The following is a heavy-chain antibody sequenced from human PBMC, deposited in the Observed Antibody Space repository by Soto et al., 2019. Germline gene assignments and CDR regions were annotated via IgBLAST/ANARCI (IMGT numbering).Heavy chain of an antibody. J-gene: IGHJ4*02. CDR1: GFTFSGSA. CDR3: EVVAATPAVY. CDR2: IRSKANSYAT. V-gene: IGHV3-73*01. D-gene: IGHD2-15*01. Sequence: GGSLRLSCAASGFTFSGSAMHWVRQASGKGLEWVGRIRSKANSYATAYAASVKGRFTISRDDSKSTAYLQMNSLKTEDTAVYYCEVVAATPAVYWGQGTLVTVSS.